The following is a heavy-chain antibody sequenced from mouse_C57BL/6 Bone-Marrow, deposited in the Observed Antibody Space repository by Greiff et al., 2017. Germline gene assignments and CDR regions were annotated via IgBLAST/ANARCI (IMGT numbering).Heavy chain of an antibody. CDR1: GYTFTSYW. CDR3: AGGGYYAMDY. Sequence: VQLQQPGAELVMPGASVKLSCKASGYTFTSYWMHWVKQRPGQGLEWIGEIDPSDSYTNYNEKFKGKSTLTVDKSSSTAYMRLSSLTSEDSAVYYCAGGGYYAMDYWGQGTSVTVSS. CDR2: IDPSDSYT. V-gene: IGHV1-69*01. J-gene: IGHJ4*01.